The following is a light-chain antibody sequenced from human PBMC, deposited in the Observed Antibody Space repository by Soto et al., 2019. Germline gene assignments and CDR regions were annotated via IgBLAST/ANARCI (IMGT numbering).Light chain of an antibody. CDR3: QQYGSSPFT. CDR1: QTVSSF. V-gene: IGKV3-11*01. J-gene: IGKJ3*01. CDR2: DSS. Sequence: VLTQSPATLSLSPGERATLSCRASQTVSSFLAWYQQKPGQAPRLLIHDSSDRATGIPARFSGSGSGTDFTLTISSLEPEDVAVYYCQQYGSSPFTFGPGTKVDIK.